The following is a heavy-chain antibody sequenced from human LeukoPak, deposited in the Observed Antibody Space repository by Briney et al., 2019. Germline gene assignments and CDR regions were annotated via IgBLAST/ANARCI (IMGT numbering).Heavy chain of an antibody. CDR1: GFTFSTYW. CDR3: TREAAAGIDY. V-gene: IGHV3-7*01. D-gene: IGHD6-13*01. J-gene: IGHJ4*02. CDR2: IKQDGSEK. Sequence: GGSPRRSCAASGFTFSTYWMSWVRQAPGKGLEWVANIKQDGSEKYYLDSVKGRFTISRDNAKNSLYLQMNSLRAEDTAVYFCTREAAAGIDYWGQGTLVTVSS.